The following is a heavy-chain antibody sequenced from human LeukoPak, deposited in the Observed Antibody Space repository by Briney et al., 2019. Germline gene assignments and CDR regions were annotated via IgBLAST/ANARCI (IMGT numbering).Heavy chain of an antibody. CDR1: GFTFSSYG. CDR2: IWYDGSNK. CDR3: AKGGRYYYYMDV. J-gene: IGHJ6*03. V-gene: IGHV3-33*06. Sequence: GGSLRLSCAASGFTFSSYGMHWVRQAPGKGVEWGAVIWYDGSNKYYADSVKGRFTISRDNSKNTLYLQMNSLRAEDTAVYYCAKGGRYYYYMDVWGKGTTVTVSS.